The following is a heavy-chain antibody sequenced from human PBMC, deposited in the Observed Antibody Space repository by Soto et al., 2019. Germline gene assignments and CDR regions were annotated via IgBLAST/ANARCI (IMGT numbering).Heavy chain of an antibody. V-gene: IGHV3-21*06. CDR2: ISSTTNYI. Sequence: GGSLRLSCAASGFIFTRYIMNWVRQAPGKGLEWVSSISSTTNYIYYGDSMKGRFTISRDNAKNSLYLEMNSLRAEDTAVYYCARESEDLTSNFDYWGQGTLVTVSS. CDR3: ARESEDLTSNFDY. CDR1: GFIFTRYI. J-gene: IGHJ4*02.